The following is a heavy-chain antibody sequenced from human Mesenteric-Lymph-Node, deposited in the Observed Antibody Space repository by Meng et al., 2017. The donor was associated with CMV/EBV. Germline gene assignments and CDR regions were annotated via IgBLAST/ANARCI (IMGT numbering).Heavy chain of an antibody. CDR1: GYSFTGYY. V-gene: IGHV1-2*02. CDR2: INPNSGGI. J-gene: IGHJ4*02. Sequence: ASVKVSCKASGYSFTGYYMHWVRQAPGQGLEWMGWINPNSGGINYAQKFQGRVTMTRDTSISTAYMELSRLRSDDTAVYYCARARTDCSSGVCRRSNFDCWGQGTLVTVSS. D-gene: IGHD2-8*01. CDR3: ARARTDCSSGVCRRSNFDC.